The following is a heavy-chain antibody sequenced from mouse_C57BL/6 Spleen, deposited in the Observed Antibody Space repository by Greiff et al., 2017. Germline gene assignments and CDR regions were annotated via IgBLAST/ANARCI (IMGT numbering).Heavy chain of an antibody. J-gene: IGHJ3*01. CDR1: GYTFTDYY. CDR3: ARNDGSWFAY. D-gene: IGHD2-3*01. Sequence: EVKLQQSGPELVKPGASVKISCKASGYTFTDYYMNWVKQSHGKSLEWIGDINPNNGGTSYNQKFKGKATLTVDKSSSTAYMELRSLTSEDSAVYYCARNDGSWFAYWGQGTLVTVSA. CDR2: INPNNGGT. V-gene: IGHV1-26*01.